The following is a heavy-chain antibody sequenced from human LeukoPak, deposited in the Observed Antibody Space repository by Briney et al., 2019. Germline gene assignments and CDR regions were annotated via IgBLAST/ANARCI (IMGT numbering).Heavy chain of an antibody. D-gene: IGHD3-3*01. CDR1: GGSISSYY. V-gene: IGHV4-4*07. Sequence: SETLSLTCTVSGGSISSYYWSWIRQPAGKGLEWIGRIYTSGSTNYNPSLKSRVTMSVDTSKNQFSLRLSSVTAADTGVYYCARTSYSDFWSGYQRYYYYYMDVWGKGTTVTVSS. CDR2: IYTSGST. CDR3: ARTSYSDFWSGYQRYYYYYMDV. J-gene: IGHJ6*03.